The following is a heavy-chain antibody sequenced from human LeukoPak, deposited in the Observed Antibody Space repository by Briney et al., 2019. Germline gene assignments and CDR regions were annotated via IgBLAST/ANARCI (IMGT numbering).Heavy chain of an antibody. Sequence: GGSLRLSCAASGFTFSSYAMSWVRQAPGKGLEWVSAISGSGGSTYYADSVKGRFTISRDNSKNTLYLQMNSLRAEDTAVYYCARGYCSSTSCYWGTDAFDIWGQGTMVTVSS. CDR1: GFTFSSYA. J-gene: IGHJ3*02. D-gene: IGHD2-2*01. V-gene: IGHV3-23*01. CDR3: ARGYCSSTSCYWGTDAFDI. CDR2: ISGSGGST.